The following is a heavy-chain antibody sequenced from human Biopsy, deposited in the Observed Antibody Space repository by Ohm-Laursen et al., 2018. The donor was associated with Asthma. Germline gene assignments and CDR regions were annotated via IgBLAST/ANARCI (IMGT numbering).Heavy chain of an antibody. CDR2: IDQSGYT. D-gene: IGHD1-20*01. V-gene: IGHV4-34*01. CDR1: GGYLTGHY. J-gene: IGHJ5*02. CDR3: ARAAITGIRGWFDP. Sequence: SETLSLTCTVYGGYLTGHYWNWIRQPPGKGLEWIGEIDQSGYTNYNPSLKSRVTISADTSKNKFHLNLSSVTAADMAVYFCARAAITGIRGWFDPWGQGTQVTVSS.